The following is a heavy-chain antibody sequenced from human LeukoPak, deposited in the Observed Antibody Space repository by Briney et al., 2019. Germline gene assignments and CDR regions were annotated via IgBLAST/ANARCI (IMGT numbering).Heavy chain of an antibody. CDR2: IYNSGAT. D-gene: IGHD6-19*01. V-gene: IGHV4-59*11. CDR3: TKATQWLAFDY. Sequence: SETLSLTCTVSVGSIRRHFWSWMRQPPAKGLEWIGNIYNSGATNYNPSLKSRVTMSVDTSNNQLSLQLTSVNAADTAVYYCTKATQWLAFDYWGRGTLVTVSS. CDR1: VGSIRRHF. J-gene: IGHJ4*02.